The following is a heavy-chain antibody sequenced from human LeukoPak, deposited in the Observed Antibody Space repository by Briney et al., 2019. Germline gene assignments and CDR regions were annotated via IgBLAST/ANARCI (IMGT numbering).Heavy chain of an antibody. V-gene: IGHV4-34*01. Sequence: SETLSLTCAVYIDSFSNYHWNWIRQTPAKGMESIGEANESGGTNISPSLRSRVILSVDTSKNQFSLKLISVTVADTAIYYCARCQGATVPQVGKNWFDPWGQGTRVTVSS. CDR2: ANESGGT. J-gene: IGHJ5*02. CDR3: ARCQGATVPQVGKNWFDP. CDR1: IDSFSNYH. D-gene: IGHD1-26*01.